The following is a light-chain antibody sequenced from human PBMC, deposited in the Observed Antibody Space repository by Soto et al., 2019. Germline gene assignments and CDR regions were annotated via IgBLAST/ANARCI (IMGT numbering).Light chain of an antibody. CDR2: LGS. CDR1: QSLLHSNGYNY. J-gene: IGKJ1*01. V-gene: IGKV2-28*01. Sequence: DIVMTQSPLSLPVTPGEPASISCRSSQSLLHSNGYNYLDWYLQKPGQSPQLLIYLGSNRASGVPDRFSGSGSGTDSTLKISTVEAEDVGVYYCMQALQTWTFGQGTKVDIK. CDR3: MQALQTWT.